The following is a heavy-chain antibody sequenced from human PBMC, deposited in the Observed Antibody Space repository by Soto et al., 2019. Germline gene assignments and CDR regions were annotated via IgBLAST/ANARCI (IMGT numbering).Heavy chain of an antibody. CDR1: GGSISSYY. CDR3: GREKGGYDFWSGSTKDSYGMAV. Sequence: SETLSLTCTGSGGSISSYYWSWIRQPPGKGLEWIGYIYYSGGTNYNPSLKRRGTISVDTSKNQFSLKLSSVTAADTGVDYCGREKGGYDFWSGSTKDSYGMAVWGKGTTVTVSS. V-gene: IGHV4-59*01. J-gene: IGHJ6*04. CDR2: IYYSGGT. D-gene: IGHD3-3*01.